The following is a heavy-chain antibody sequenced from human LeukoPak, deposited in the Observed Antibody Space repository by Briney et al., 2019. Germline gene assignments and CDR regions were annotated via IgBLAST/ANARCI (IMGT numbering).Heavy chain of an antibody. CDR2: INSDGSST. J-gene: IGHJ4*02. D-gene: IGHD2-2*01. CDR3: TRDLRYCTSTSCYDPYFDY. Sequence: PGGSLRLSCAASGFTFSSYWMHWVRQAPGKGQVWVSRINSDGSSTSYADSVKGRFTISRDNAKNTLYLQMNSLRAEDTAVYYCTRDLRYCTSTSCYDPYFDYWGQGTLVTVSS. V-gene: IGHV3-74*01. CDR1: GFTFSSYW.